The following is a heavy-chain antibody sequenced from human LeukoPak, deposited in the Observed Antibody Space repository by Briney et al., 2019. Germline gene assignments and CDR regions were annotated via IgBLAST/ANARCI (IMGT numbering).Heavy chain of an antibody. CDR1: GVSLSRSPYY. J-gene: IGHJ1*01. CDR2: IYYSGNT. V-gene: IGHV4-39*07. CDR3: AKDGFSSSWSGGYFQH. Sequence: SKTLSLTCTVSGVSLSRSPYYWGWIRQPPGKGLEWIGSIYYSGNTYYNPSLQSRVTISVDTSKNQFSLTLRSVTAADTAVYFCAKDGFSSSWSGGYFQHWGQGALVTVSS. D-gene: IGHD6-13*01.